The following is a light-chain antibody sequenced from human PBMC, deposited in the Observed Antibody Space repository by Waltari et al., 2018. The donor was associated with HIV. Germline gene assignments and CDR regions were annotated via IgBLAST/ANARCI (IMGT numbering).Light chain of an antibody. CDR1: SSDVGNYNE. CDR3: SSFTTSITVV. J-gene: IGLJ2*01. V-gene: IGLV2-18*02. CDR2: DVS. Sequence: QSALTQPPSVSGSLGQSVTISCTGTSSDVGNYNEVSWYQQSPGTAPKLMIYDVSNRPSGVPDRFSESKSGNTASLTISGLQAEDEADYYCSSFTTSITVVCGGGTKLTVL.